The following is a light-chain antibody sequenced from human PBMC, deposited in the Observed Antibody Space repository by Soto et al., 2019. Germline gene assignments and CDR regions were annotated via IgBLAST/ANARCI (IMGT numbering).Light chain of an antibody. CDR1: SSDVGAFNY. V-gene: IGLV2-14*03. J-gene: IGLJ1*01. CDR3: NSYTSNNTYV. CDR2: DVS. Sequence: QSVLTQPASVSGSPGQSITISCTGTSSDVGAFNYVSWYQQHPGKAPKLMIYDVSNRPSGVSNRFSGSKSGNTASLTISRLRAEDEADYYCNSYTSNNTYVFGTGTKLTVL.